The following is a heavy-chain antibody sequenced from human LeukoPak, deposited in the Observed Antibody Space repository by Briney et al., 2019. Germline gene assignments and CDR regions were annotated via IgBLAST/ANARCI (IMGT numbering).Heavy chain of an antibody. CDR1: GFTFNSYE. V-gene: IGHV3-48*03. CDR2: ITSSGSTI. J-gene: IGHJ4*02. Sequence: GGSLRLSCAASGFTFNSYEMNWVRQAPGKGLEWVSYITSSGSTIFYADSVKGRFAISRDNAKNSLYLQMNSLRAEDTAVYYCARGGVLLDYWGQGALVTVSS. D-gene: IGHD3-16*01. CDR3: ARGGVLLDY.